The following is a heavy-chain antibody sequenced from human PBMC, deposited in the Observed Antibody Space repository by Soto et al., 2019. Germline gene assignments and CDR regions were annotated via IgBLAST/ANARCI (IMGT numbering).Heavy chain of an antibody. Sequence: QVQLVESGGGLVKPGGSLRLSCAVSGFTFSDYYMTWIRQAPGKGLEWVSYISSSTSHTNYADSVKGRFTISRDNAKNSLFLQINSLRAEDKAVYYCARGRGAAADYFDFWGQGTLVTVSS. CDR1: GFTFSDYY. CDR2: ISSSTSHT. V-gene: IGHV3-11*05. D-gene: IGHD6-13*01. CDR3: ARGRGAAADYFDF. J-gene: IGHJ4*02.